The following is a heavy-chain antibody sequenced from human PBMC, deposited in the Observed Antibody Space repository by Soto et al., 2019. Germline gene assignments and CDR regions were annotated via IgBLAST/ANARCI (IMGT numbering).Heavy chain of an antibody. D-gene: IGHD4-17*01. CDR2: IVVGSGNT. J-gene: IGHJ4*02. V-gene: IGHV1-58*02. Sequence: GASVKVSWKASGITFTSSAMQWGRQARGQRLEWIGWIVVGSGNTNYAQKFQERVTITRDMSTSTAYMELSSLRSEDTAVYYCAASPGNDYGDLEAIDYWGQGTLVTVSS. CDR1: GITFTSSA. CDR3: AASPGNDYGDLEAIDY.